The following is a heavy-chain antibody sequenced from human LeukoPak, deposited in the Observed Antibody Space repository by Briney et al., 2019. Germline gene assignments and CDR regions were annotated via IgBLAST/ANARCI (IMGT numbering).Heavy chain of an antibody. J-gene: IGHJ4*02. CDR2: ISRSCSYI. CDR3: AKDMPIGGYSYEFDY. D-gene: IGHD5-18*01. V-gene: IGHV3-21*04. CDR1: RFTFSSYS. Sequence: GGALRLSSAAPRFTFSSYSMNWVRQAPGKGPEGVSSISRSCSYIYYADSVKGRFTISRDNSKNTLYLQMNSLRAEDTAVYYCAKDMPIGGYSYEFDYWGQGTLVTVSS.